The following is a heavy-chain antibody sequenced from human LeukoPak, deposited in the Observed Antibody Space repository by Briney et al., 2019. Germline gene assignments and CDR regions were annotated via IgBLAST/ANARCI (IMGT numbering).Heavy chain of an antibody. J-gene: IGHJ6*02. CDR3: ARDHIVVVPAAMGDYYYYGMDV. Sequence: GASVKVSCKASGYTFTSYDINWVRQATGQGLEWMGWMNPNSGNTGSAQKFQGRVTMTRNTSISTAYMELSSLRSEDTAVYYCARDHIVVVPAAMGDYYYYGMDVWGQGTTVTVSS. CDR1: GYTFTSYD. D-gene: IGHD2-2*01. CDR2: MNPNSGNT. V-gene: IGHV1-8*01.